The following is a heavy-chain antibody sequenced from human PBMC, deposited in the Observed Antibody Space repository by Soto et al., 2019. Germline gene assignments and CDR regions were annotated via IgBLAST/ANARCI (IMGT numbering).Heavy chain of an antibody. J-gene: IGHJ4*02. Sequence: SVKVSCKASGGTFSSYAISWVRQAPGQGLEWMGGIIPIFGTANYAQKFQGRVTITADESTSTAYMELSSLRSEDTAVYYCARAHCGGDCLNDYWGQGTLVTVSS. CDR1: GGTFSSYA. CDR3: ARAHCGGDCLNDY. V-gene: IGHV1-69*13. CDR2: IIPIFGTA. D-gene: IGHD2-21*02.